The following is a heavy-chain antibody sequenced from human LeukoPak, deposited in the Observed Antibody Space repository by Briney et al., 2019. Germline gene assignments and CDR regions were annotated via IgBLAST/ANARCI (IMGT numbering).Heavy chain of an antibody. V-gene: IGHV4-30-2*01. CDR2: IYHSGST. Sequence: SWVRQAPGKGLEWIGYIYHSGSTYYNPSLKSRVTISVDRSKNQFSLKLSSVTAADTAVYYCARGGLAHHFDYWGQGTLVTVSS. CDR3: ARGGLAHHFDY. J-gene: IGHJ4*02.